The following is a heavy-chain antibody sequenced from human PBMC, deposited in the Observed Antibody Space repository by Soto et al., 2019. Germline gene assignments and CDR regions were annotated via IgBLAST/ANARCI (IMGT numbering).Heavy chain of an antibody. J-gene: IGHJ4*02. CDR3: VKARYSSNRGYFDY. CDR2: LDGSGSHT. D-gene: IGHD5-18*01. CDR1: GFTFSSDA. Sequence: EVRLLESGGGLVQPGGSLRLSCAASGFTFSSDAMSWVRQAPGRGLEWVSSLDGSGSHTFHADSVKGRFTISRDNSKNTVYLQMNSLRAEDTAVYYCVKARYSSNRGYFDYWGQGTVVTVSS. V-gene: IGHV3-23*01.